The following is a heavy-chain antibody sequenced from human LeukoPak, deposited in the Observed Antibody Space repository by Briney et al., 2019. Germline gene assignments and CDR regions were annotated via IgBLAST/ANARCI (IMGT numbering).Heavy chain of an antibody. J-gene: IGHJ3*02. D-gene: IGHD3-22*01. CDR1: GFTVSSNY. Sequence: GGSLRLSCAASGFTVSSNYMGWVRQAPGKGLEWVSVIYSGGSTYYADSVKGRFTISRHNSKNTLYLQMNSLRAEDTAVYYCARDSHPQYYYDSSGYAFDIWGQGTMVTVSS. CDR2: IYSGGST. V-gene: IGHV3-53*04. CDR3: ARDSHPQYYYDSSGYAFDI.